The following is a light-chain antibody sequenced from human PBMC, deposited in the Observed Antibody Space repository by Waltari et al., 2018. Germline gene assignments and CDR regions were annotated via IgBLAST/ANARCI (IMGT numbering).Light chain of an antibody. V-gene: IGKV1-27*01. CDR3: QKYNAAPLI. Sequence: IQLTQSPSSLAASVRDRVTITCRARPGIVNFLAWYQQKPGKVPRLLISTASTLQSGVPPRFSGSGSGTEFTLTIAGLQPEDVATYYCQKYNAAPLIFGGGTKVEIK. CDR2: TAS. J-gene: IGKJ4*01. CDR1: PGIVNF.